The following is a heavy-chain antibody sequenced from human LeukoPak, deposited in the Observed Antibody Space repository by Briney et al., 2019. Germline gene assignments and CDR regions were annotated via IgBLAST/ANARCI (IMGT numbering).Heavy chain of an antibody. CDR2: MNPNSGNT. V-gene: IGHV1-8*03. D-gene: IGHD3-3*01. J-gene: IGHJ6*03. CDR1: GYTFTSYG. CDR3: ARGAYYDFWSGYYTYYYYYYMDV. Sequence: ASVKVSCKASGYTFTSYGISWVRQAPGQGLEWMGWMNPNSGNTGYAQKFQGRVTITRNTSISTAYMELSSLRSEDTAVYYCARGAYYDFWSGYYTYYYYYYMDVWGKGTTVTVSS.